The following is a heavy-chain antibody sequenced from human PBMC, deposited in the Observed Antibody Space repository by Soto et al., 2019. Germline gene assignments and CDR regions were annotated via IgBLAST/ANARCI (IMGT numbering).Heavy chain of an antibody. CDR3: ARDAGFRTNLFDY. CDR2: ISYDGSNK. V-gene: IGHV3-30*04. D-gene: IGHD6-25*01. J-gene: IGHJ4*02. Sequence: GGSLRLSCAASGFTFSSYAMHWVRQAPGKGLEWVAVISYDGSNKYYADSVKGRFTISRDNSKNTLYLQMNSLRAEDTAVYYCARDAGFRTNLFDYWGQGTLVTVSS. CDR1: GFTFSSYA.